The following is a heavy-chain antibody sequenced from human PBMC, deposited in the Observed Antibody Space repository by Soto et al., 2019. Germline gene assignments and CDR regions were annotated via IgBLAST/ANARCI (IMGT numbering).Heavy chain of an antibody. CDR1: GFTFSSYA. CDR2: ISGSGGST. D-gene: IGHD6-6*01. CDR3: AKYSRLGGAARPWHYYYYYMDV. Sequence: GGSLRLSCAASGFTFSSYAMSWVRQAPGKGLEWVSAISGSGGSTYYADSVKGRFTISRDNSKNTLYLQMNSLRAEDTAVYYCAKYSRLGGAARPWHYYYYYMDVWGKGTTVTVSS. J-gene: IGHJ6*03. V-gene: IGHV3-23*01.